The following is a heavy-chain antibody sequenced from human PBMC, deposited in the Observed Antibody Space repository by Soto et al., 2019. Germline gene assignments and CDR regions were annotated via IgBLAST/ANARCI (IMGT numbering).Heavy chain of an antibody. CDR3: ARSYSSGWEFDY. V-gene: IGHV3-48*04. J-gene: IGHJ4*02. Sequence: GGSLRLSCAASGFTFSSYAMTWVRQAPGKGLEWVSYISSTGRTIYYADSVKGRFTVSRDNAQNSLSLKLNSLRVEDTAVYYCARSYSSGWEFDYWGQGTQVTVSS. CDR2: ISSTGRTI. CDR1: GFTFSSYA. D-gene: IGHD6-19*01.